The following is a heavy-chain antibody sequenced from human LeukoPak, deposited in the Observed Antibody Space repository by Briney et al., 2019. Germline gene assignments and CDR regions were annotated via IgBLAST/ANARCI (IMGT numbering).Heavy chain of an antibody. D-gene: IGHD3-22*01. J-gene: IGHJ5*02. CDR1: GFTFSSYS. CDR3: VRARIWANYYDSSAA. CDR2: ISSSSSYI. V-gene: IGHV3-21*01. Sequence: GGSLRLSCAASGFTFSSYSMNWVRQAPGKGLEWVSSISSSSSYIYYADSVRGRFTISRDNAKNSLYLQMNSLRAEDTAVYYCVRARIWANYYDSSAAWGQGTLVTVSS.